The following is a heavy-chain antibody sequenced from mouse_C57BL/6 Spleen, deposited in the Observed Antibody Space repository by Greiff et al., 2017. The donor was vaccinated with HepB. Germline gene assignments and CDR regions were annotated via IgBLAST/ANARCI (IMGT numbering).Heavy chain of an antibody. V-gene: IGHV5-4*01. CDR1: GFTFSSYA. CDR3: ARIVGRTY. CDR2: ISDGGSYT. Sequence: EVQVVESGGGLVKPGGSLKLSCAASGFTFSSYAMSWVRQTPEKRLEWVATISDGGSYTYYPDNVKGRFTISRDNAKNNLYLQMSHLKSEDTAMYYCARIVGRTYWGQGTLVTVSA. J-gene: IGHJ3*01.